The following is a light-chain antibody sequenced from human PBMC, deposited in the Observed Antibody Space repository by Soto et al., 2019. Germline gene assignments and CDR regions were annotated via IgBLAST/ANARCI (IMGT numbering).Light chain of an antibody. CDR3: QPRSNWPDLT. Sequence: EIVLTQSTATLSLSPGERATLSCRASQSVSRYLAWYQQKPGQAPRLLIYDASNRATGIPARFSGSGSGTDFTLTISSLEPEDFAVYYCQPRSNWPDLTFGGGTTVELK. CDR2: DAS. V-gene: IGKV3-11*01. J-gene: IGKJ4*01. CDR1: QSVSRY.